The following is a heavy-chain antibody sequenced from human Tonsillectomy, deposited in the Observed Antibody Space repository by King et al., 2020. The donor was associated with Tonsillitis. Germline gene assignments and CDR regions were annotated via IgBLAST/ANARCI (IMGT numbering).Heavy chain of an antibody. Sequence: VQLVESGGDLVKPGGSLRLSCAASGFTFSNAWLSWVRQAPGKGLEWVGRIKSKTDGGTTDYAAPVKGRFTISRDDSKNTLYLQMNSLKTEDTAVYSCTTLLRMSTYDYSYYYGMDVWGQGTTVTVSS. J-gene: IGHJ6*02. D-gene: IGHD2-2*01. CDR2: IKSKTDGGTT. CDR1: GFTFSNAW. V-gene: IGHV3-15*01. CDR3: TTLLRMSTYDYSYYYGMDV.